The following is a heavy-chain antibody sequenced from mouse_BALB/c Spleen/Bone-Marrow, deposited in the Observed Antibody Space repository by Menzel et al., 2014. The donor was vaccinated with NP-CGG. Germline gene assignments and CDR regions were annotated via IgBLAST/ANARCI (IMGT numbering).Heavy chain of an antibody. D-gene: IGHD3-3*01. J-gene: IGHJ4*01. CDR1: GYTLTSYW. V-gene: IGHV1-69*02. Sequence: VQLQQSGAELVRPGASVKLSCKASGYTLTSYWINWVKQRPGQGLEWIGNIYPSDSYTNYNQKFKDKATLTVDKSSSTAYMQLSSPTSEDSAVYYCTRRGTGNAMDYWGQGTSVTVSS. CDR2: IYPSDSYT. CDR3: TRRGTGNAMDY.